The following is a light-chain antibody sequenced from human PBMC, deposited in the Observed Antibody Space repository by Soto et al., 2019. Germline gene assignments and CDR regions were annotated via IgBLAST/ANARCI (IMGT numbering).Light chain of an antibody. CDR3: QQSDYWL. CDR2: DAS. V-gene: IGKV3-11*01. J-gene: IGKJ4*01. CDR1: QSVSSY. Sequence: EIVLAQSPATLSLSPGERATLSCRASQSVSSYLAWYQQKPGQAPRLLIYDASNRATGIPARFSGSGSGTDFTLTISSLEPEDFAVYYWQQSDYWLFGGGTKVE.